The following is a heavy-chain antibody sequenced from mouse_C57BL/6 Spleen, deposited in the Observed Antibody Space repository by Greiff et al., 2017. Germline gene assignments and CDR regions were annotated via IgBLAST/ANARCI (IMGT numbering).Heavy chain of an antibody. V-gene: IGHV5-17*01. D-gene: IGHD1-1*01. Sequence: EVMLVESGGGLVKPGGSLKLSCASTGFTFRDYGMHWVRQAPEKGLELVAYISSGSSTIYYPDTVKSRFTISRDNAKNTLFLQMTSLRSEDTAMXYCAKPINHHYSTMDDWGKGTSVTVSS. J-gene: IGHJ4*01. CDR3: AKPINHHYSTMDD. CDR1: GFTFRDYG. CDR2: ISSGSSTI.